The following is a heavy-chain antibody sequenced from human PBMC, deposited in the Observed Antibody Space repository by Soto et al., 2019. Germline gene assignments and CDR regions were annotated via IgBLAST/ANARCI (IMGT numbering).Heavy chain of an antibody. J-gene: IGHJ4*02. V-gene: IGHV3-23*01. D-gene: IGHD6-13*01. CDR3: AKEGSVTAALDY. CDR2: LTGSGGAT. Sequence: GGSLRLSCAASGFTFSDYYMSWVRQAPGKGLEWVSGLTGSGGATYYADSVKGRLTISRDNSNNTLYLQMNSLRAEDTAVYYCAKEGSVTAALDYWGQGILVTVSS. CDR1: GFTFSDYY.